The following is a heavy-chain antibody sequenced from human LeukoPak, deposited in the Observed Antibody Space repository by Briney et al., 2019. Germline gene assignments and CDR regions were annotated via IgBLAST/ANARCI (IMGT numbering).Heavy chain of an antibody. D-gene: IGHD6-19*01. CDR1: GGSFSGYY. V-gene: IGHV4-34*01. J-gene: IGHJ4*02. CDR3: ARSFGSGWLSYFDY. CDR2: INHSGST. Sequence: SETLSLTCAVYGGSFSGYYWSWIRQPPGKGLEGMGEINHSGSTNYNPSLKSSVTISVDTSTNPFSLKLSSVPAADTAVYYCARSFGSGWLSYFDYWGQGTLVTVSS.